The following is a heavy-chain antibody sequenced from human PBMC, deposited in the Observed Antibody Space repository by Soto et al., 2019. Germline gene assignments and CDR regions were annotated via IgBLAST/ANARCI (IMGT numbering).Heavy chain of an antibody. CDR1: EFTFCSYS. D-gene: IGHD6-6*01. CDR2: ISTNGAST. CDR3: ARAPSYMTGRPFDY. Sequence: WGSLRLSFATPEFTFCSYSMCLVPQAPGKGLEWVSAISTNGASTYYADSVKGRFTISRDNSKNTLYLQMNTLRAEDTAVYFCARAPSYMTGRPFDYWGQGTPVTVSS. V-gene: IGHV3-23*01. J-gene: IGHJ4*02.